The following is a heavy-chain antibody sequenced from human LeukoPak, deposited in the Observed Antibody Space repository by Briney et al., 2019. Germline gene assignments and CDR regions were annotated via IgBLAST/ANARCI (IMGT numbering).Heavy chain of an antibody. CDR3: ARGPRITIFGVVMANDAFDI. J-gene: IGHJ3*02. CDR2: INPNNSDT. Sequence: AASVKVSCKASGYTFTGYFLHWARQAPGQGLEWMGWINPNNSDTEYSQKFQGRVTMTRDTSSSTAYMELSRLRFDDTVVYYCARGPRITIFGVVMANDAFDIWGQGTMVTVSS. D-gene: IGHD3-3*01. V-gene: IGHV1-2*02. CDR1: GYTFTGYF.